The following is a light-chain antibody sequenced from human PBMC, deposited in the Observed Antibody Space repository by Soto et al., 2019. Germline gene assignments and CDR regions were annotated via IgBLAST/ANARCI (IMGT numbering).Light chain of an antibody. CDR3: SSCADNNIYV. J-gene: IGLJ1*01. CDR1: SSNIGAGYD. V-gene: IGLV1-40*01. Sequence: QSVLTQPPSVSGAPGQRVTISCTGSSSNIGAGYDVHWYQQLPGTAPKLLIYGNSNRPSGVPDRFSGSKSGNTASLTVSGLQAEDEADYYCSSCADNNIYVFGTGTKVTVL. CDR2: GNS.